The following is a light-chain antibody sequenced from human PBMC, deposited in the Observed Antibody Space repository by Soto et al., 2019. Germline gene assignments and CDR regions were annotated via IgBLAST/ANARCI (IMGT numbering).Light chain of an antibody. V-gene: IGKV3-11*01. CDR1: QSVSSY. J-gene: IGKJ4*01. CDR2: DAS. CDR3: QHRSNWHLT. Sequence: IVLTQSPATLSLSPGERATLSCRASQSVSSYLGWYQQKPGQAPRLLIYDASNRATGIPARFSGSGSGTDFTLTISSLEPEDFAVYFCQHRSNWHLTFGGGTKVEIK.